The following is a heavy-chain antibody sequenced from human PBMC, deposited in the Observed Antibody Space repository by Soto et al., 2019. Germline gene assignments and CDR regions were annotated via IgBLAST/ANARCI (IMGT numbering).Heavy chain of an antibody. CDR3: ATDGVYGSGSYMDY. Sequence: GGSLRLSCAASGFTFSSYGMHWVRQAPGKGLEWVAVISYDGSNKYYADSVKGRFTISRDNAKTSLHLQMNSLRAEDSAVYYCATDGVYGSGSYMDYWGQGTLVTVSS. V-gene: IGHV3-30*03. J-gene: IGHJ4*02. CDR1: GFTFSSYG. D-gene: IGHD3-10*01. CDR2: ISYDGSNK.